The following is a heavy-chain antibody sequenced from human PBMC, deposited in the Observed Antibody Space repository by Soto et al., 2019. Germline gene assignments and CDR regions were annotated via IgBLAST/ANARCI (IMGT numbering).Heavy chain of an antibody. J-gene: IGHJ4*02. CDR3: ARWVHSSSHFEY. CDR1: GDSVSSNSVA. Sequence: PSQTLSLTCAISGDSVSSNSVAWNWIRQSPSRGLEWLGRTFYMSKWYNNYAVSVRGRLTIDPDTSKNQFSLQLNSVTPEDTAVYYCARWVHSSSHFEYWAQGTLVTVSS. D-gene: IGHD6-6*01. V-gene: IGHV6-1*01. CDR2: TFYMSKWYN.